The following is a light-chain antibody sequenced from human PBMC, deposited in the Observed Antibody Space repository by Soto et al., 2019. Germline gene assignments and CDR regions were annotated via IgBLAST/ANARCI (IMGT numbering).Light chain of an antibody. Sequence: QPALTQPRSVSGSPGQSVTISCTGNNSDVGGYNYVSWYQQHPGKAPKVLIYDVTKRPSGVPDRFSASKSGNTASLTITGLQPEDEADYYCCSHAGTYTYVFGTGTKLTVL. CDR1: NSDVGGYNY. V-gene: IGLV2-11*01. J-gene: IGLJ1*01. CDR3: CSHAGTYTYV. CDR2: DVT.